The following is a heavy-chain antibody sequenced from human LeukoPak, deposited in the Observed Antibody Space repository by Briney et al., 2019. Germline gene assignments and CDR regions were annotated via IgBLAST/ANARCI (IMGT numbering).Heavy chain of an antibody. Sequence: PSETLSLTCTVSGGSISSYYWSWIRQPAGKGLEWIGRIYTSGSTNYNPSLKSRVTMSVDTSKNQFSLKLSSVTAADTAVYYCARLGSSSWYGAFDIWGQGTMVTVSS. CDR1: GGSISSYY. J-gene: IGHJ3*02. CDR3: ARLGSSSWYGAFDI. D-gene: IGHD6-13*01. CDR2: IYTSGST. V-gene: IGHV4-4*07.